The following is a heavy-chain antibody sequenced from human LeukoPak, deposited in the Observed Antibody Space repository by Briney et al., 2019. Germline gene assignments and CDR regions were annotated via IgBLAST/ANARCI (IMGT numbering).Heavy chain of an antibody. D-gene: IGHD5-18*01. CDR3: ARDSYSYGSIDY. CDR2: VSGSGGST. Sequence: GVSLRLSCAASGFTFSSYAMTWVRQAPGRGLEWVSGVSGSGGSTYYADSVKGRFTISRVNSKNTLYLQMNSLRAEDTAVYYCARDSYSYGSIDYWGQGTLVTVSS. J-gene: IGHJ4*02. CDR1: GFTFSSYA. V-gene: IGHV3-23*01.